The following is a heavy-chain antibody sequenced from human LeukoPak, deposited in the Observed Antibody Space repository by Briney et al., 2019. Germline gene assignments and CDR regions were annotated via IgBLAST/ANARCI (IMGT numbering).Heavy chain of an antibody. V-gene: IGHV4-30-4*01. J-gene: IGHJ4*02. D-gene: IGHD6-19*01. CDR1: GGSISSGDYY. Sequence: SQTLSLTCTVSGGSISSGDYYWSWIRQPPGKGLEWIGYVYYSGSTYYNPSLKSRVTISVDTSKNQFSLKLSSVTAADTAVYYCARAGYSSGWYNYYFDYWGQGTLVTVSS. CDR3: ARAGYSSGWYNYYFDY. CDR2: VYYSGST.